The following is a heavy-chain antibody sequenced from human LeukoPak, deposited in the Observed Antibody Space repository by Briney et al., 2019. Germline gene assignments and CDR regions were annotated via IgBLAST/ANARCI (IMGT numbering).Heavy chain of an antibody. CDR1: GFTFSGYW. Sequence: PGGSLRLSCAASGFTFSGYWMHWVRQPPGKGLEWVSRINEDASIITYEDSVKGHFIITRDNTKNSLYLQMNSLRAEDTAVYYCVRDLILVWTPGDDFDFWGQGTLVTVSS. J-gene: IGHJ4*02. V-gene: IGHV3-74*01. D-gene: IGHD3/OR15-3a*01. CDR3: VRDLILVWTPGDDFDF. CDR2: INEDASII.